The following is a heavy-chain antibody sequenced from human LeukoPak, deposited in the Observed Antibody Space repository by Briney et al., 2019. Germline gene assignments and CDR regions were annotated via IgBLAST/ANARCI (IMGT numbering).Heavy chain of an antibody. CDR2: INHSGST. CDR3: ASLVRDYYYYMGV. CDR1: GGSFSGYY. D-gene: IGHD3-10*01. Sequence: SETLSLTCAVYGGSFSGYYWSWIRQPPGKGLEWIGEINHSGSTNYNPSLKSRVTISVDTSKNQFSLKLSSVTAADTAVYYCASLVRDYYYYMGVWGKGTTVTVSS. V-gene: IGHV4-34*01. J-gene: IGHJ6*03.